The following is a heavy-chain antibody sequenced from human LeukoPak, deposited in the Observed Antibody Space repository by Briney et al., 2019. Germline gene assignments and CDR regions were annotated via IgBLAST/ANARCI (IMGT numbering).Heavy chain of an antibody. V-gene: IGHV3-23*01. D-gene: IGHD3-9*01. CDR2: ISGSGGST. CDR1: GFTFSSYA. Sequence: GGSLRLSCAASGFTFSSYAMSWVRQAPGKGLEWVSAISGSGGSTYYADSVKGRFTISRDNSKNTLYLQMNSLRAEDTAVYYCAKDRGPYYDILTGLDYWSQGTLVTVSS. J-gene: IGHJ4*02. CDR3: AKDRGPYYDILTGLDY.